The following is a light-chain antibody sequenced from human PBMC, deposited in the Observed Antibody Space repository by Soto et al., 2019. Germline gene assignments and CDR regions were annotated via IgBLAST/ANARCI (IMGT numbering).Light chain of an antibody. J-gene: IGLJ1*01. Sequence: QSVLTQPASVSGSPGQSITISCTGTGSDIGAYNYVSWYQQHPGKAPKLIIYGVTHRPSGVSTRFSASKSAYTASLIISGLQAEDEADYYCSSFTTSYFYVFGPGTKVTVL. CDR2: GVT. CDR1: GSDIGAYNY. CDR3: SSFTTSYFYV. V-gene: IGLV2-14*01.